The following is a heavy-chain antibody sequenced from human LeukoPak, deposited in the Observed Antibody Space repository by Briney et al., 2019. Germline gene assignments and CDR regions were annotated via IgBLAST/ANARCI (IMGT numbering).Heavy chain of an antibody. CDR2: SRNKANSYST. V-gene: IGHV3-72*01. CDR1: GFTVSDHY. J-gene: IGHJ4*02. CDR3: ARGGTSYWSGVYDY. D-gene: IGHD3/OR15-3a*01. Sequence: PGGSLRLSCAASGFTVSDHYMDWVRQAPGKGLEWVARSRNKANSYSTEYSASGRGRITISKDNSKHSVYLQMHSLKTEDTAVYYCARGGTSYWSGVYDYWGQGTLVIVSS.